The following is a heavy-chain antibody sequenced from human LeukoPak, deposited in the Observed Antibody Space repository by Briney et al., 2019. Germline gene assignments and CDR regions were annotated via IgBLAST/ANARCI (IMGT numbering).Heavy chain of an antibody. J-gene: IGHJ5*02. CDR2: IYYSGST. Sequence: PSETLSLTCTVSGGSISSSSYYWGWLRQPPGKGLEWIGSIYYSGSTYYNPSLKSRVTISVDTSKNQFSLKLSSVTAADTAVYYCARKTYYYDSSGYYQGDWFDPWGQGTLVTVSS. CDR1: GGSISSSSYY. D-gene: IGHD3-22*01. V-gene: IGHV4-39*07. CDR3: ARKTYYYDSSGYYQGDWFDP.